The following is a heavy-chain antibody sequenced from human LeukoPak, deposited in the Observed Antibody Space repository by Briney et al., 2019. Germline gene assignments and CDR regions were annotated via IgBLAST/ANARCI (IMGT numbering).Heavy chain of an antibody. CDR2: IYTSGT. V-gene: IGHV4-4*07. CDR1: GDSINSYY. D-gene: IGHD3-22*01. J-gene: IGHJ4*02. Sequence: SETLSLTCTVSGDSINSYYWSSIRQPAGKGLEWIGRIYTSGTDYNPSLKSRVTMSVDTSKNQFSLKLSSVTAADTAVYYCARAGTDGYSHFDYWGQGTLVTVSS. CDR3: ARAGTDGYSHFDY.